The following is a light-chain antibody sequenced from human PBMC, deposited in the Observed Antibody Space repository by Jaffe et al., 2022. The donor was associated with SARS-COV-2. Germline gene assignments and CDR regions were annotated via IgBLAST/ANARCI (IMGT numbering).Light chain of an antibody. CDR1: QNVYTY. CDR2: DAS. J-gene: IGKJ4*01. CDR3: QQRRSWPLT. V-gene: IGKV3-11*01. Sequence: EIVLTQSPATLSLSPGERATLSCKASQNVYTYLAWYQQKPGQAPRLLIYDASNRVTDIPARFSGSGSGTDYTLTISSLEPEDFAVYYCQQRRSWPLTFGGGTKVEIK.